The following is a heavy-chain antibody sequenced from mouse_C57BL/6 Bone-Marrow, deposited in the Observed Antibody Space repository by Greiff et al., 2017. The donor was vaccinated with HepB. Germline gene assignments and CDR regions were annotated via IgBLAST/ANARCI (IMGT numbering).Heavy chain of an antibody. CDR1: GYTFTDYN. V-gene: IGHV1-18*01. CDR2: INPNNGGT. CDR3: ARPLHYYGSSHWYFDV. Sequence: LVEPGASVKIPCKASGYTFTDYNMDWVKQSHGKSLEWIGDINPNNGGTIYNQKFKGKATLTVDKSSSTAYMELRSLTSEDTAVYYCARPLHYYGSSHWYFDVWGTGTTVTVSS. D-gene: IGHD1-1*01. J-gene: IGHJ1*03.